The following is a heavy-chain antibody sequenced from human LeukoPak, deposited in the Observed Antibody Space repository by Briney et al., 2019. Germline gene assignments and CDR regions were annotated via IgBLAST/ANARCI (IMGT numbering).Heavy chain of an antibody. CDR3: ARDLSTTGLVPHYYYYMDV. CDR2: IIPIFGTA. V-gene: IGHV1-69*13. J-gene: IGHJ6*03. D-gene: IGHD1-1*01. CDR1: GGTFSSYA. Sequence: ASVKVSCKASGGTFSSYAISWVRQAAGQGLEWMGGIIPIFGTANYAQKFQGRVTITADESTSTAYMELSSLRSEDTAMYYCARDLSTTGLVPHYYYYMDVWGKGTTVTVSS.